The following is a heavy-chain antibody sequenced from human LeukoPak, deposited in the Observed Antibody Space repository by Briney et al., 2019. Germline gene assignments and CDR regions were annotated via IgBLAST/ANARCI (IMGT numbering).Heavy chain of an antibody. CDR3: ASGGNNKAGLGGSGYYYADVPRDP. CDR1: GFTFSSYE. J-gene: IGHJ5*02. Sequence: GGSLRLSCAASGFTFSSYEMNWVRQAPGKGLEWVSYISSSGSTIYYADSVKGRFTISRDNAKNSLYLQMNSLRAEDTAVYYCASGGNNKAGLGGSGYYYADVPRDPWGQGTLVTVSS. CDR2: ISSSGSTI. V-gene: IGHV3-48*03. D-gene: IGHD3-22*01.